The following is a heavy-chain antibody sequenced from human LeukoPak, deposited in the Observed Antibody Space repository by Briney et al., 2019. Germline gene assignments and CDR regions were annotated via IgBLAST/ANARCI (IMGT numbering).Heavy chain of an antibody. J-gene: IGHJ4*02. D-gene: IGHD6-19*01. CDR2: IYYSGST. CDR1: GGSISGYY. Sequence: PSETLSLTRTVSGGSISGYYWSWIRQPPGKGLEYIGYIYYSGSTKNNPSLKSPVTISVDTSKNQFSLKLSSVTAAGTAVYYCARVGVKGVGWELDYWGQGTLVTVSA. V-gene: IGHV4-59*01. CDR3: ARVGVKGVGWELDY.